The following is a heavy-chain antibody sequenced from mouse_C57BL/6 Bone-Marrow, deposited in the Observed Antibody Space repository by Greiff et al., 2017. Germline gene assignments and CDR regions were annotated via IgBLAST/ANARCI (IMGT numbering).Heavy chain of an antibody. D-gene: IGHD1-1*01. CDR3: AHITTVVDPDY. V-gene: IGHV14-2*01. CDR2: IDPEDGAT. Sequence: EVQLQQSGAELVKPGASVKLSCTASGFNIKDYYMHWVKQRTEQGLEWIGRIDPEDGATKYAPKFQGKATIPADTSSNTAYLQLSSLTSEDTAVDYCAHITTVVDPDYWGQGTTLTVSS. J-gene: IGHJ2*01. CDR1: GFNIKDYY.